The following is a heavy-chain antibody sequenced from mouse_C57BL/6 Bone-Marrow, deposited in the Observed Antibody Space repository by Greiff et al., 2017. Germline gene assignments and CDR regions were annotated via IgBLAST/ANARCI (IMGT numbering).Heavy chain of an antibody. Sequence: EVQLVESGGGLVKPGGSLKLSCAASGFTFSSYAMSWVRQTPEKRLEWVATISDGGSYTYYPDNVKGRFTISRDNATNNLYLQLSHLKSEDTAMYYCARESNYGSSWGFAYWGQGTLVTVSA. CDR1: GFTFSSYA. V-gene: IGHV5-4*01. D-gene: IGHD1-1*01. J-gene: IGHJ3*01. CDR2: ISDGGSYT. CDR3: ARESNYGSSWGFAY.